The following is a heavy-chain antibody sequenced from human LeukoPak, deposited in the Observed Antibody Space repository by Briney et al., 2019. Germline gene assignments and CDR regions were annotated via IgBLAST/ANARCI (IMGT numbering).Heavy chain of an antibody. V-gene: IGHV3-30*03. J-gene: IGHJ4*02. CDR2: ISYEGSNK. D-gene: IGHD3-10*01. CDR1: GFTFSSYG. CDR3: ASPLWYAELLFDIDY. Sequence: GGSLRLSCAASGFTFSSYGMHWVRQAPGKWLEWVAVISYEGSNKYYADSVKGRFTISRDNSKNTLYLQMNSLRAEDTAVYYCASPLWYAELLFDIDYCGQGTLVTVSS.